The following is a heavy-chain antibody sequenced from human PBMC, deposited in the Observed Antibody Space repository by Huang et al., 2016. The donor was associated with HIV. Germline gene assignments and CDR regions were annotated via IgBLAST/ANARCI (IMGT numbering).Heavy chain of an antibody. J-gene: IGHJ3*01. D-gene: IGHD3-10*01. Sequence: QIQLAQSGAEVKKPGASVKVSCKASGYTFTNYDINWVRKASGQGLEWMVWRNPKSGNVGYTKKFQGRVAILRNSSINTSYLEVTSLTSEDTAVYYCARGFGINYNHEAFDVWGQGTMVTVSS. CDR2: RNPKSGNV. CDR3: ARGFGINYNHEAFDV. V-gene: IGHV1-8*01. CDR1: GYTFTNYD.